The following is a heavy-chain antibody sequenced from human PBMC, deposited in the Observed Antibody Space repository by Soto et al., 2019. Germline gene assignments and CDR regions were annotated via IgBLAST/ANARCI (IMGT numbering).Heavy chain of an antibody. CDR2: IWYDGSNK. D-gene: IGHD1-26*01. CDR3: ARGWELPQFYYYYGMDV. J-gene: IGHJ6*02. V-gene: IGHV3-33*01. Sequence: GGSLRLSCAASGFTFSSYGMHWVRQAPGKGLEWVAVIWYDGSNKYYADSVKGRFTISRDNSKNTLYLQMNSLRAEDTAVYYCARGWELPQFYYYYGMDVWGQGTMVTVSS. CDR1: GFTFSSYG.